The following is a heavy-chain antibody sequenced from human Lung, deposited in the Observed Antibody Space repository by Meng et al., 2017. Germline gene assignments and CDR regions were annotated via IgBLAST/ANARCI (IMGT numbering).Heavy chain of an antibody. V-gene: IGHV4-4*02. CDR3: ARFDISSSGRGDY. CDR2: IFHSGST. D-gene: IGHD1-26*01. CDR1: GGSITGMTW. Sequence: QVALQESGPGLVKPSGTLSLPCPVSGGSITGMTWWSWVRQTPGKGLEWFGEIFHSGSTNYSPPLESRVTISVDKSKNQFSLKVYSVTAADTATYYCARFDISSSGRGDYWGQGILVTVSS. J-gene: IGHJ4*02.